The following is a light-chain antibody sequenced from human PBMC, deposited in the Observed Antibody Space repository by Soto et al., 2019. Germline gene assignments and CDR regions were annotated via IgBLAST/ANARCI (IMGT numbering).Light chain of an antibody. CDR1: QSVRRF. CDR2: DAS. J-gene: IGKJ1*01. CDR3: QQSYSTLWT. V-gene: IGKV1-5*01. Sequence: DIQMTQSPXTLSASVGDRVTITCRASQSVRRFLAWYQQKPGKAPNLLIYDASILESGVPSRFSGTGSGTEFTLTISSLQPEDFATYYCQQSYSTLWTFGQGTKVDI.